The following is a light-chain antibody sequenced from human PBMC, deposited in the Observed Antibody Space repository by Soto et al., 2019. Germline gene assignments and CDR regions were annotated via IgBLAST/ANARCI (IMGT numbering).Light chain of an antibody. CDR3: QQYGSSPKT. CDR1: QSVSSNS. V-gene: IGKV3D-20*01. CDR2: DTS. J-gene: IGKJ1*01. Sequence: EIVLTQSPATLSLSPGERATLSCGASQSVSSNSLAWYQQKPGLAPRVLIYDTSSRATGIPDRVSGSGSGTDFTLTISRLEPEDFAVYYCQQYGSSPKTFGQGTKVDIK.